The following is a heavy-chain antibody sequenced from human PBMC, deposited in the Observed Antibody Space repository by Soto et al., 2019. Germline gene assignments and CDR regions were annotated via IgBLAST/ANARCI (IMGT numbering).Heavy chain of an antibody. V-gene: IGHV3-7*03. CDR3: ATVEYYYDSSGYPDY. J-gene: IGHJ4*02. D-gene: IGHD3-22*01. CDR2: IKQDGTEK. CDR1: GFTFSTYW. Sequence: GSLRLSCAASGFTFSTYWMTWVRQPPGKGLEWVANIKQDGTEKYYVDSVKGRFTISRDNAQNSLYLQMNSLRAEDTAVYYCATVEYYYDSSGYPDYWGQGTLVTVSS.